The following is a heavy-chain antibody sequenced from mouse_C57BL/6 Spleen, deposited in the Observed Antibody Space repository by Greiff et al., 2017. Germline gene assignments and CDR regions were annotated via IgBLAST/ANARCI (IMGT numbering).Heavy chain of an antibody. V-gene: IGHV1-82*01. D-gene: IGHD2-5*01. CDR1: GYAFSSSW. CDR3: ARSDYYSNYVDY. CDR2: IDPGDGDT. J-gene: IGHJ2*01. Sequence: QVQLQQSGPELVKPGASVKISCKASGYAFSSSWMNWVKQRPGKGLEWIGRIDPGDGDTNYNGKFKGKATLTADKSSSTAYMQLSSLTSEDSAVYFCARSDYYSNYVDYWGQGTTLTVSS.